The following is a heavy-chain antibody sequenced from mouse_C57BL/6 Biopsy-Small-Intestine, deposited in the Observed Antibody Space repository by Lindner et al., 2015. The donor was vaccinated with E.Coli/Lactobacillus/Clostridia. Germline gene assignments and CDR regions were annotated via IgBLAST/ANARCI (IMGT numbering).Heavy chain of an antibody. D-gene: IGHD4-1*01. CDR2: IDPYNGAT. CDR3: ARLGTGYYFDY. Sequence: VQLQESGPELVKPGASVKMSCKASGYSFTGNNMHWVKQSHGKSLEWIGYIDPYNGATSYNQKFKGKATLTVDKSSSTAYMQLNSLTSEDSAVYYCARLGTGYYFDYWGQGITLTVSS. J-gene: IGHJ2*01. CDR1: GYSFTGNN. V-gene: IGHV1S135*01.